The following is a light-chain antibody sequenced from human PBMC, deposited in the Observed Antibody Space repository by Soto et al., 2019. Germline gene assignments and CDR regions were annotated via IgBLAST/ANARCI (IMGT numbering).Light chain of an antibody. CDR3: ASYSTTSTPYV. CDR2: EVI. V-gene: IGLV2-14*01. J-gene: IGLJ1*01. Sequence: QSVLTQPPSVSAAPGQRVTISCSGTSSDIGGYNYVSWYQQHPGKAPKLMVYEVINRPSGVSHRFSGARSGNTASLTISGLQAEDEAVYYCASYSTTSTPYVFGTGTKVTVL. CDR1: SSDIGGYNY.